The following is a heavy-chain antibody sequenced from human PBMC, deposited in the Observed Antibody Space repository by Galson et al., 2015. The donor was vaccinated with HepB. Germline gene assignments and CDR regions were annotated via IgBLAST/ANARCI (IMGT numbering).Heavy chain of an antibody. CDR2: IIPIFGTA. CDR3: ALGFTIFGVVTDAFDI. J-gene: IGHJ3*02. CDR1: GGTFSSYA. Sequence: SGGTFSSYAISWVRQAPGQGLEWMGGIIPIFGTANYAQKFQGRVTITADESTSTAYMELSSLRSEDTAVYYCALGFTIFGVVTDAFDIWGQGTMVTVSS. V-gene: IGHV1-69*01. D-gene: IGHD3-3*01.